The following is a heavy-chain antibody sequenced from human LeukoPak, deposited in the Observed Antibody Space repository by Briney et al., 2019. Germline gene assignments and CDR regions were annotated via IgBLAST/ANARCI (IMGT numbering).Heavy chain of an antibody. Sequence: GRSLRLSCAASGFTFSTYTMHWVRQAPGKGLEWVAVISYDGSSKYYADSVKGRFTISRDNSKNTLYLQTDSLRAEDTAVYYCGRRAATSSLDYWGQGTLVTVSS. J-gene: IGHJ4*02. D-gene: IGHD1-14*01. CDR2: ISYDGSSK. CDR3: GRRAATSSLDY. CDR1: GFTFSTYT. V-gene: IGHV3-30-3*01.